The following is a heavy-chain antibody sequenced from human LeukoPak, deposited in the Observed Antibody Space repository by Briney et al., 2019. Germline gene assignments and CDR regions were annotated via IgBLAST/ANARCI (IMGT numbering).Heavy chain of an antibody. V-gene: IGHV3-15*01. J-gene: IGHJ4*02. CDR1: GFTFSNAW. CDR3: TTIVVVTAGVDY. CDR2: IKSKTDGGTT. Sequence: GGSLRLSCAASGFTFSNAWMSRVRQAPGKGLEWVGRIKSKTDGGTTDYAAPVKGRFTISRDDSKNTLYLQMNSLKTEDTAVYYCTTIVVVTAGVDYWGQGTLVTVSS. D-gene: IGHD2-21*02.